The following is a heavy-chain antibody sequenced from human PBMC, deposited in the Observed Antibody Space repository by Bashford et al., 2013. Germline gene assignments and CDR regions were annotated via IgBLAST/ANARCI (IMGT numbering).Heavy chain of an antibody. J-gene: IGHJ3*02. D-gene: IGHD2-8*01. V-gene: IGHV4-34*01. CDR3: ARTPGSRSRKGVCYAFDI. CDR1: GGSVQWLL. CDR2: INHSGST. Sequence: SSETLSLTCAVYGGSVQWLLLELDPPAPRKGLEWIGEINHSGSTNYNPSLKSRVTISVDTSKNQFSLKLSSVTAADTAVYYCARTPGSRSRKGVCYAFDIWGQGTMVTVSS.